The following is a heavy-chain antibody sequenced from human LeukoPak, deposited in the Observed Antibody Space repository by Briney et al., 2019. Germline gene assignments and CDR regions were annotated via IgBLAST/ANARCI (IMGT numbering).Heavy chain of an antibody. D-gene: IGHD6-13*01. Sequence: GGSLRLSCAASGFTFSSYAMHWVRQAPGKGLEWVAVISYDGSNKYYADSVKGRFTISRDNSKNTLYLQMNSLRAEDTAVYYCASPPPYSSSWYPVDYWGQGTLVTVSS. V-gene: IGHV3-30-3*01. J-gene: IGHJ4*02. CDR2: ISYDGSNK. CDR1: GFTFSSYA. CDR3: ASPPPYSSSWYPVDY.